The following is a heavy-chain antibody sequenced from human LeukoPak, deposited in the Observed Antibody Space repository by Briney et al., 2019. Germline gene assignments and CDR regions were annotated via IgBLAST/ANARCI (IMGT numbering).Heavy chain of an antibody. Sequence: ASVTVSCKASGYTFTSYYMHWVRQAPGQGLEWMGIINPSGGSTSYAQKFQGRATMTRDTSTSTVYMELSSLRSEDTAVYYCARDQGVLTPLFWFDPWGQGTLVTVSS. CDR1: GYTFTSYY. J-gene: IGHJ5*02. V-gene: IGHV1-46*01. CDR3: ARDQGVLTPLFWFDP. D-gene: IGHD2-8*01. CDR2: INPSGGST.